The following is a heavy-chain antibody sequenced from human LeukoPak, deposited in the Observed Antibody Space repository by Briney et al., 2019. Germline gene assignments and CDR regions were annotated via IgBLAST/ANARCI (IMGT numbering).Heavy chain of an antibody. CDR3: VRPIGYVGSESYYGD. CDR1: GFSFSSYE. V-gene: IGHV3-48*03. D-gene: IGHD3-10*01. J-gene: IGHJ4*02. Sequence: GGSLRHTCAASGFSFSSYEMSWVRQAPGKGLEWVSYISGSGTTVHYADSVNGRFAISRDNAKNSLFLQMNSLRAEDTGTYYCVRPIGYVGSESYYGDWGQGTLVTVSS. CDR2: ISGSGTTV.